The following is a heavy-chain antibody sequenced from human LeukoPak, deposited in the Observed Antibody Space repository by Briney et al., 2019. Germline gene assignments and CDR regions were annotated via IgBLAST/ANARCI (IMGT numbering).Heavy chain of an antibody. J-gene: IGHJ4*02. CDR2: ITNDGSST. CDR1: RLTFSSHW. V-gene: IGHV3-74*01. D-gene: IGHD2-21*01. Sequence: GGSLRLSCAASRLTFSSHWMHWVRQAPGKGLVWVSRITNDGSSTTYADSVKGRFTISRDNSKNMLYLQMDNLRVDDTAMYYCARDLSAAYDFWGQGILVTVSS. CDR3: ARDLSAAYDF.